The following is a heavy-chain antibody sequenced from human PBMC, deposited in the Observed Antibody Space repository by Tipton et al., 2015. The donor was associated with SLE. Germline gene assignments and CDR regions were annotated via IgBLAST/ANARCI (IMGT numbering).Heavy chain of an antibody. CDR2: TYYRSKWYN. CDR3: ARGSRSRSKVPAADAFDI. CDR1: GDSVSSNSAA. J-gene: IGHJ3*02. D-gene: IGHD2-2*01. Sequence: GLVKPSQTLSLTCAISGDSVSSNSAACNWIRQSPSRGLVCLGRTYYRSKWYNDYAVSVKSRITINPDTSKNQFSLQLNSVTPEDTAVYYCARGSRSRSKVPAADAFDIWGQGTMVTVSS. V-gene: IGHV6-1*01.